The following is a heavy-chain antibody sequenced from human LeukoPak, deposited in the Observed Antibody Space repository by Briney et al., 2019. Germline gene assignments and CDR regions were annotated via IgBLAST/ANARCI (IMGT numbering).Heavy chain of an antibody. CDR2: ISSSSSTI. Sequence: GGSLRLSCAASGFTFSSYSMNWVRQAPGKGLEWVSYISSSSSTIYYADSVKGRFTISRDNAKNSLYLQMNSLRAEDTAVYYCARVSGDYVWGSYRYLDYWGQGTLVTVSS. CDR1: GFTFSSYS. J-gene: IGHJ4*02. CDR3: ARVSGDYVWGSYRYLDY. D-gene: IGHD3-16*02. V-gene: IGHV3-48*01.